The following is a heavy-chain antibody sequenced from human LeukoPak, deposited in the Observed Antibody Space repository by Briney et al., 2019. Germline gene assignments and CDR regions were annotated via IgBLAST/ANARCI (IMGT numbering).Heavy chain of an antibody. CDR1: GGSISSYY. CDR3: AREEYSYGDAFDI. V-gene: IGHV4-59*01. J-gene: IGHJ3*02. D-gene: IGHD5-18*01. CDR2: IYYSGST. Sequence: SETLSLTCTVSGGSISSYYWSWIRQPPGKGLEWIGYIYYSGSTNYNPSLKSRVTISVDTSKNQFSLKLSSVTAADTAVYYCAREEYSYGDAFDIWGQGTMVTVSS.